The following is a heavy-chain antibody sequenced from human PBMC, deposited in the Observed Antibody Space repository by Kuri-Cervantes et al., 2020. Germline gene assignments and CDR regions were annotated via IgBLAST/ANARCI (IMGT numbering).Heavy chain of an antibody. CDR1: GYTFTSCG. CDR3: ASSLEEAFDI. J-gene: IGHJ3*02. CDR2: ISAYNGNT. V-gene: IGHV1-18*01. D-gene: IGHD2-15*01. Sequence: AAAKVSCKASGYTFTSCGLSWVLQDPGERLVGMGWISAYNGNTNYAQKLQGRVTMTTDTSTNTAYMELRSMRAIDTAVYYCASSLEEAFDIWGQGTMVADSS.